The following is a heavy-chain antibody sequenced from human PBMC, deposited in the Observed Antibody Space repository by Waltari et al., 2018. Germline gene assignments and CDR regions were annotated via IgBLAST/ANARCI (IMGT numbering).Heavy chain of an antibody. J-gene: IGHJ1*01. CDR2: ITGEGVNS. CDR1: GFRFDDYA. Sequence: EVELVESGGAVVQPGGSLRLSCAASGFRFDDYAMHWVCQFPGRGLELVSRITGEGVNSYYADSVKVRFTSSRDNNKNVLYLQIKSLRTDDTALYYCAKDRVSAGAQYVHHWGQGTLVTVSS. V-gene: IGHV3-43D*03. D-gene: IGHD7-27*01. CDR3: AKDRVSAGAQYVHH.